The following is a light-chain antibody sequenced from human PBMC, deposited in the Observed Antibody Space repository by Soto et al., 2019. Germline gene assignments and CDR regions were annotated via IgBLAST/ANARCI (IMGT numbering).Light chain of an antibody. CDR2: AAS. J-gene: IGKJ4*01. Sequence: DIQMTQSPSSLSASVGDRVTITCRASQSISSYLNWYHQKPGKAPKLLIYAASSLQGGVPSRFSGSGSGTDFTLTISSLQREDCAIYYCQQSSSTVLTFGGGTKVEIK. V-gene: IGKV1-39*01. CDR3: QQSSSTVLT. CDR1: QSISSY.